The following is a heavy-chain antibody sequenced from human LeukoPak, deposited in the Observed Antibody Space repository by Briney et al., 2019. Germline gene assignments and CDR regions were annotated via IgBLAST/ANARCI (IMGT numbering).Heavy chain of an antibody. Sequence: PGGSLRLSCAASGFTFSDYYVSWIRQAPGKGLEWVSYISSSGSTIYYADSVKGRFTISRDNSKNTLYLQMNSLRAEDTAVYYCAKEARGHHFDYWGQGTLVTVSS. CDR1: GFTFSDYY. V-gene: IGHV3-11*04. CDR3: AKEARGHHFDY. D-gene: IGHD1-26*01. CDR2: ISSSGSTI. J-gene: IGHJ4*02.